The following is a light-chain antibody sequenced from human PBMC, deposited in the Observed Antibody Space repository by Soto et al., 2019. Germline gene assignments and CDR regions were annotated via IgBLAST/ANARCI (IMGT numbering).Light chain of an antibody. CDR3: QQRSNWPPRVT. CDR2: DAS. V-gene: IGKV3-11*01. Sequence: ETVMTHARGARSLTPGERATLSCTAIQSASSYLAWYQQKPGQAPRLLIYDASNRATGLTARFSGSGSGADFTLTISSLEPEDFAVYYCQQRSNWPPRVTFGQGTRLEI. J-gene: IGKJ5*01. CDR1: QSASSY.